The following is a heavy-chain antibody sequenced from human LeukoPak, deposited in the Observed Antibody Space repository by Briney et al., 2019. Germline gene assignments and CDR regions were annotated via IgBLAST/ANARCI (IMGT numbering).Heavy chain of an antibody. D-gene: IGHD6-19*01. Sequence: ASVKVSCKASGYTFTSYAMHWVRQAPGQRLEWMGWINAGNGNTKYSQKLQGRVTMTTDTSTSTAYMELRSLRSDDTAAYYCARGAYSSGPNWFDPWGQGTLVTVSS. J-gene: IGHJ5*02. CDR3: ARGAYSSGPNWFDP. CDR2: INAGNGNT. V-gene: IGHV1-3*01. CDR1: GYTFTSYA.